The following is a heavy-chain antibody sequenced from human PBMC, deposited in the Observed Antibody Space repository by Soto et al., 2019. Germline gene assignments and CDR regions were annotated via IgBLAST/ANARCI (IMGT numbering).Heavy chain of an antibody. CDR2: IYYSGST. V-gene: IGHV4-30-4*01. J-gene: IGHJ4*02. D-gene: IGHD2-2*01. Sequence: SETLSLTCTVSGGSISSGDYYWSWIRQPPGKGLEWIGYIYYSGSTYYNPSLKSRVTISVDTSKNQFSLKLSSVTAADTAVYYCARLVVVPAAHFFDYWGQGTLVTVSS. CDR1: GGSISSGDYY. CDR3: ARLVVVPAAHFFDY.